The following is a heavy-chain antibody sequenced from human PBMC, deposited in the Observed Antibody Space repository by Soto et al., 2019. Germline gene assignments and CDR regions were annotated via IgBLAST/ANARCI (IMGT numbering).Heavy chain of an antibody. CDR1: GGTFSSYA. Sequence: SVKVSCKASGGTFSSYAISWVRQAPGQGLEWMGGIIPIFGTANYAQKFQGRVTITADESTSTAYMELSSLRSEDTAVYYCASRYCSSTSCPGLYYYGMDVWGQGTTVTVSS. CDR2: IIPIFGTA. D-gene: IGHD2-2*01. J-gene: IGHJ6*02. V-gene: IGHV1-69*13. CDR3: ASRYCSSTSCPGLYYYGMDV.